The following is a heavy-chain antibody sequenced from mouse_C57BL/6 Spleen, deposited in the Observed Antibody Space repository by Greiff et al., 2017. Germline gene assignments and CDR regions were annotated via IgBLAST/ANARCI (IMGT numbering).Heavy chain of an antibody. Sequence: EVQLVESGGDLVKPGGSLKLSCAASGFTFSSYGMSWVRQTPDKRLEWVATISSGGSYPYYPDSVKGRFTISRDNAKNTLYLQMSSLKSEDTAMYYCARPAVGRYFAYRGHGRTLSVPS. J-gene: IGHJ2*01. V-gene: IGHV5-6*01. CDR1: GFTFSSYG. CDR2: ISSGGSYP. CDR3: ARPAVGRYFAY. D-gene: IGHD4-1*01.